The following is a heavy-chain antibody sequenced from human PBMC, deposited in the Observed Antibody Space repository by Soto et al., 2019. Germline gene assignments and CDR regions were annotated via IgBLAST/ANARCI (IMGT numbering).Heavy chain of an antibody. Sequence: EVQLVESGGGLVQPGGSLRLSCAASGFTVSSNYMSWVRQAPGKGLEWVSVIYSGGSTYYADSVKGRFTISRDNSKNTLYLQMNSLRAEDTAVYYCARTSQGRGDSWSGPTYYYYYMDVWGKGTTVTVSS. V-gene: IGHV3-66*01. CDR1: GFTVSSNY. CDR3: ARTSQGRGDSWSGPTYYYYYMDV. D-gene: IGHD3-3*01. CDR2: IYSGGST. J-gene: IGHJ6*03.